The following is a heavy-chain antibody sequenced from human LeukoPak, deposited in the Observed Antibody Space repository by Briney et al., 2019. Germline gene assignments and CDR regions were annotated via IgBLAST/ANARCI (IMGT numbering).Heavy chain of an antibody. CDR3: AKDTNASIYYMEV. V-gene: IGHV3-33*06. CDR2: IWNDGSEK. D-gene: IGHD2-2*01. J-gene: IGHJ6*03. CDR1: GFFFRSYG. Sequence: SGRSLRLSCAASGFFFRSYGMHWVRQAPGKGLEWVAVIWNDGSEKYFAESVKGRFTISRDNSNNTLYLQIDTLRAEDTAVYYCAKDTNASIYYMEVWGKGTTVTVSS.